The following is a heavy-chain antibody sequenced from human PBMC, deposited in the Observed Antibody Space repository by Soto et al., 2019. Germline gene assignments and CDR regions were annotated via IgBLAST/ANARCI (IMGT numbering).Heavy chain of an antibody. J-gene: IGHJ4*01. CDR1: GFTFTNAW. V-gene: IGHV3-15*07. CDR2: IKSKTDGGTT. CDR3: TKDSYSTIIIVRFDY. Sequence: PGGSLRLSCAASGFTFTNAWINWVRQAPGKGLEWVGRIKSKTDGGTTDYAEPVKGRFAISRDDSNNMLYLQMNSLKIEDTAVYYWTKDSYSTIIIVRFDYWGHGTLVTVSS. D-gene: IGHD3-22*01.